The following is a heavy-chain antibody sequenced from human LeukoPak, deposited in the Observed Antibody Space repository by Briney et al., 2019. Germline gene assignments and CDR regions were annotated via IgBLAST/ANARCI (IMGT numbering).Heavy chain of an antibody. D-gene: IGHD1-26*01. V-gene: IGHV4-31*03. CDR1: GGSISSGGYY. J-gene: IGHJ4*02. Sequence: PSETLSLTCTVSGGSISSGGYYWSWIRQHPGKGLEWIGYIYYSGSTYYNPSLKSRVTISVDTSKNQFSLKLSSVTAADTAVYYCARRSGSYQHHFDYWGQGTLVTVSS. CDR2: IYYSGST. CDR3: ARRSGSYQHHFDY.